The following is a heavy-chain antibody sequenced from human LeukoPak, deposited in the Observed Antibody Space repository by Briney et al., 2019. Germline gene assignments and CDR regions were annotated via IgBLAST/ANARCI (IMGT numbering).Heavy chain of an antibody. V-gene: IGHV4-59*12. J-gene: IGHJ4*02. D-gene: IGHD2/OR15-2a*01. Sequence: SETLSLTCTVSGDSISSYYWYWFRQPPGKELEWIACIYYSGITHYNPSLKSRVTISLDTSKNQFSLRLSSVTAADTAVYYCAREGIVRIYDQWGQGTLVTLSS. CDR1: GDSISSYY. CDR2: IYYSGIT. CDR3: AREGIVRIYDQ.